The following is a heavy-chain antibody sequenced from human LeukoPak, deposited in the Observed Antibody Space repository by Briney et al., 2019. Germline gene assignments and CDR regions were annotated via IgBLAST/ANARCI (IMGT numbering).Heavy chain of an antibody. CDR3: GRGVGDSGSLSPFDY. D-gene: IGHD1-26*01. V-gene: IGHV4-59*01. J-gene: IGHJ4*02. Sequence: SETPSLTCTVSGGSISSYYWSWIRQPPGKGLEWIGYIYYSGSTNYNPSLKSRVTISVDTSKNQFSLKLSSVTAADTAVYYCGRGVGDSGSLSPFDYWGQGPRVTVPS. CDR2: IYYSGST. CDR1: GGSISSYY.